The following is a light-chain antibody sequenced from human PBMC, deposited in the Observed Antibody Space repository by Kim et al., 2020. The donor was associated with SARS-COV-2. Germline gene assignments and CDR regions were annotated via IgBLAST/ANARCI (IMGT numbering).Light chain of an antibody. V-gene: IGLV3-1*01. CDR3: QAWDGGPI. J-gene: IGLJ2*01. CDR2: QDK. Sequence: SYELTQPPSVSVSPGQTASITCSGDTLGDKFACWYQQKPGQSPVLVIYQDKKRPSGIPERFSGANSGNTATLTISGTQAMDEADYYCQAWDGGPIFVGGTQLTVL. CDR1: TLGDKF.